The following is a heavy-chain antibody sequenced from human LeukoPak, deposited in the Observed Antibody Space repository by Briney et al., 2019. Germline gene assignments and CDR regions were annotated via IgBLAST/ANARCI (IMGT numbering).Heavy chain of an antibody. CDR3: ARVPYYYDSSGYYDY. CDR2: ISAYNGNT. CDR1: GYTFTSYG. J-gene: IGHJ4*02. Sequence: GASVKVSCKASGYTFTSYGTSWVRQAPGQGLEWMGWISAYNGNTNYAQKLQGRVTMPTDTSTSTAYMELRSLRSDDTAVYYCARVPYYYDSSGYYDYWGQGTLVTVSS. V-gene: IGHV1-18*01. D-gene: IGHD3-22*01.